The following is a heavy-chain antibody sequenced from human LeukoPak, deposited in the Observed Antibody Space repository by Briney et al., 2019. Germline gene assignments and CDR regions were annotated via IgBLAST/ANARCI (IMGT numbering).Heavy chain of an antibody. Sequence: SETLSLTCAVSGDSISTSAYYWDWSRQPPGKWLEWIGNIYYDGNTRYNPSLKSRVTISVDRSKNQFSLKLSSVTAADTAVYYCARRYYYGSGSPEYWGQGSLVTVSS. D-gene: IGHD3-10*01. J-gene: IGHJ4*02. CDR2: IYYDGNT. CDR3: ARRYYYGSGSPEY. CDR1: GDSISTSAYY. V-gene: IGHV4-39*01.